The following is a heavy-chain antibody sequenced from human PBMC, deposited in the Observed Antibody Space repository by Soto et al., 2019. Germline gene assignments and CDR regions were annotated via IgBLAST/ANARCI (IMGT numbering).Heavy chain of an antibody. CDR2: IYSTGRS. CDR1: GGSISSGNYY. V-gene: IGHV4-30-4*01. CDR3: ARDGTQLWLSGRDLFDP. Sequence: QVQLQESGPGLVKPSETLSLTCAVSGGSISSGNYYWRWIRQSPGKGLEWIGDIYSTGRSYYNPYLRSRGSMSVDTSKNQFSLNLNSVTAADTAVYYCARDGTQLWLSGRDLFDPWGQGTLVTVSS. D-gene: IGHD5-18*01. J-gene: IGHJ5*02.